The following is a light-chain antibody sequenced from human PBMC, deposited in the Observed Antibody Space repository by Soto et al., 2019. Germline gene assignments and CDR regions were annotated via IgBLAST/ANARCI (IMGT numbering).Light chain of an antibody. CDR3: SSYTTSSSYV. J-gene: IGLJ1*01. Sequence: LTQPASVSGSPGQSITISCTGTSSDVGGYIYVSWYQQHPGKAPKLMIYDVTSRPSGVSYRFSGSKSGNTASLTISGLQAEDEADYYCSSYTTSSSYVFGTGTKVTVL. CDR2: DVT. CDR1: SSDVGGYIY. V-gene: IGLV2-14*01.